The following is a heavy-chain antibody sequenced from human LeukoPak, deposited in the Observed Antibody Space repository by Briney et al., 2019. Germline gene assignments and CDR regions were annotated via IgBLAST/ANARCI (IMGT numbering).Heavy chain of an antibody. V-gene: IGHV3-7*01. CDR1: GFTFSSYW. D-gene: IGHD7-27*01. J-gene: IGHJ3*02. Sequence: GGSLRLSCAASGFTFSSYWMSWVRQAPGKGLEWVANIKQDGSEKYYVASVKGRFTISRDNAKNSLYLQMNSLRAEATAVDYCARVLGTDAFDIWGQGTMVTVSS. CDR3: ARVLGTDAFDI. CDR2: IKQDGSEK.